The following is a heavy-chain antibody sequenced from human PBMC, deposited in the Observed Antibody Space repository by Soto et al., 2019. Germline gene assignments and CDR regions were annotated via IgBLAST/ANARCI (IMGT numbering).Heavy chain of an antibody. V-gene: IGHV4-4*07. D-gene: IGHD6-13*01. Sequence: SETLSLTCTVSGGSISSFYWSWIRQPAGKGLEWIGRIYSGGGNNYNPSLKSRVTMSVDTSKNQFSLRLSSVTAADTAMYYCARGSSRWDYWGQGTLVTVSS. CDR2: IYSGGGN. CDR1: GGSISSFY. CDR3: ARGSSRWDY. J-gene: IGHJ4*02.